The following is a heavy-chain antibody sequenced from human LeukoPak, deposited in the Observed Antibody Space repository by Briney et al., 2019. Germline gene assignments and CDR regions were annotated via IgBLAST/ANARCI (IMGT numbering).Heavy chain of an antibody. CDR1: GFTFSSYE. CDR3: ARALRIYYYFDY. Sequence: GGSLRLSCAASGFTFSSYEMNWVRQAPGKGLEWVSYISSSGSTIYYADSVKGRFTISRDNAKNSLFLQMNSLRAEDTAVYYCARALRIYYYFDYWGQGTLVTVSS. V-gene: IGHV3-48*03. J-gene: IGHJ4*02. D-gene: IGHD1-26*01. CDR2: ISSSGSTI.